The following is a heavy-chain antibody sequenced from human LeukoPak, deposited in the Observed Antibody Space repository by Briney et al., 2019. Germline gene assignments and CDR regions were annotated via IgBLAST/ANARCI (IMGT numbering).Heavy chain of an antibody. CDR1: GFTFSNYA. CDR2: ISYDGSNK. Sequence: GRSLRLSCAASGFTFSNYAIHWVRQAPGKGLEWVAVISYDGSNKFYADSVKGRFTISRDNSKNTLYLQMNSLRAEDTAVYYCASLIVVIAATQPGFDYWGQGTLVTVSS. V-gene: IGHV3-30-3*01. J-gene: IGHJ4*02. D-gene: IGHD2-15*01. CDR3: ASLIVVIAATQPGFDY.